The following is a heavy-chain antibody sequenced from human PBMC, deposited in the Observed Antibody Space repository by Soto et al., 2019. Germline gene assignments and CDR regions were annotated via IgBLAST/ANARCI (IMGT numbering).Heavy chain of an antibody. CDR3: TRPNSDSSGYYSPFDY. D-gene: IGHD3-22*01. CDR1: GFTFSGSA. Sequence: PGGSLRLSCAASGFTFSGSAMHWVRQASGKGLEWVGRIRSKANSYATAYAASVEGRFTISRDDSKNTAYLQMNSLKTEDTAVYYCTRPNSDSSGYYSPFDYWGQGTLVTVSS. V-gene: IGHV3-73*01. J-gene: IGHJ4*02. CDR2: IRSKANSYAT.